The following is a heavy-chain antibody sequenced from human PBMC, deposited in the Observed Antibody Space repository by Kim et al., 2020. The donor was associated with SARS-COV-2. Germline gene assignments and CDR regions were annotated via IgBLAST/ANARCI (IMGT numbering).Heavy chain of an antibody. Sequence: SETLSLTCTVSGGSISSYYWSWIRQPAGKGLEWIGRISAIGSTNYNPSLKSRVTMSTDTSKNQFSLELSSVTAADTGVYYCARSSADYWGQGTLVTVSS. J-gene: IGHJ4*02. CDR1: GGSISSYY. D-gene: IGHD1-26*01. CDR2: ISAIGST. CDR3: ARSSADY. V-gene: IGHV4-4*07.